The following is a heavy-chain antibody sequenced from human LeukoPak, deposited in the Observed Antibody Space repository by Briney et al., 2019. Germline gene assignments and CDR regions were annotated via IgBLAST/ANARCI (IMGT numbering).Heavy chain of an antibody. CDR2: IYSGGST. J-gene: IGHJ5*02. D-gene: IGHD6-13*01. V-gene: IGHV3-53*01. CDR1: GFTVSSNY. CDR3: AREGIAEPDTNWFDP. Sequence: PGGSLRLSCAASGFTVSSNYMSWVRQAPGKGLEWVSVIYSGGSTYYADSVKGRFTISRDNSKNTLYLQMNSLRAEDTAVYYCAREGIAEPDTNWFDPWGQGTLATVSS.